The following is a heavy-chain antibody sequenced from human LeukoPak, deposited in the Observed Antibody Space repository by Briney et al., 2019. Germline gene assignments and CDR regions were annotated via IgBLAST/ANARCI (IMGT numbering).Heavy chain of an antibody. CDR3: AKGNGEQGYYHYYGMDV. CDR2: ISWDGGST. Sequence: GGSLRLSCAASGFTFDDYTMHWVRQAPGKGLEWVSLISWDGGSTYYADSVKGRFTISRDNSKNSLYLQMNSLRTEDTALYYCAKGNGEQGYYHYYGMDVWGQGTTVTVSS. J-gene: IGHJ6*02. V-gene: IGHV3-43*01. CDR1: GFTFDDYT. D-gene: IGHD4-17*01.